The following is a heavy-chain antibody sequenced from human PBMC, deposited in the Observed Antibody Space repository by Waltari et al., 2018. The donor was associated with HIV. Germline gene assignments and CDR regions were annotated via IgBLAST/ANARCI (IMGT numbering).Heavy chain of an antibody. J-gene: IGHJ4*02. CDR3: TRVFRGTINYFDSRLGH. Sequence: QVQLVQSGAEVKKPGASVTVSCKASGFTFSDYYMHWLRQAPGQGLEWMGWINPNSGGTRYSEKFQGRVTMTRDTSISTAYMELFRLRFDDTAIYYCTRVFRGTINYFDSRLGHWGQGTLVTVSS. D-gene: IGHD3-22*01. CDR1: GFTFSDYY. V-gene: IGHV1-2*02. CDR2: INPNSGGT.